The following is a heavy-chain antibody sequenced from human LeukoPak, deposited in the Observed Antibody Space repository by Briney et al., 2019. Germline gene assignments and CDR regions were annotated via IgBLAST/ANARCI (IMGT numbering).Heavy chain of an antibody. CDR3: ATHIAVADNYFDY. Sequence: PGGSLRLSCAASGFTFSSYGMSWVRQAPGKGLEWVSAISGSGGSSYYADSVKGRFTISRDNSKNTLYLQMNSLRAEDTAVYYCATHIAVADNYFDYWGQGTLVTVSS. CDR1: GFTFSSYG. V-gene: IGHV3-23*01. D-gene: IGHD6-19*01. CDR2: ISGSGGSS. J-gene: IGHJ4*02.